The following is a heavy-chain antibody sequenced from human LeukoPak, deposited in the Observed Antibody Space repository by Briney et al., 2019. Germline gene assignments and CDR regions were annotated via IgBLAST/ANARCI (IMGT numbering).Heavy chain of an antibody. D-gene: IGHD3-22*01. J-gene: IGHJ4*02. V-gene: IGHV1-8*01. Sequence: AASVKVSCKASGYTFTSHDINWVRQATGQGLEWMGWMNPNSGYTGYEQKFQGRVTMTRDTSTSTAYMELSSLRSEDTAVYYCARGGSSYNDEHEEFDYWGQGTVVTVSS. CDR3: ARGGSSYNDEHEEFDY. CDR2: MNPNSGYT. CDR1: GYTFTSHD.